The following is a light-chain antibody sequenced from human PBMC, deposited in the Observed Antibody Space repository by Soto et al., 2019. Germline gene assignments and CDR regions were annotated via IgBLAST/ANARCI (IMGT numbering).Light chain of an antibody. CDR2: LGS. CDR1: QSLLHSNGYNY. J-gene: IGKJ5*01. Sequence: DIVMTQSPLSLPVTPGEPASISCRSSQSLLHSNGYNYLDWYLQKPGQSPQLLIYLGSNRASGVPDRFSGSTSGTDFTLKITRVEAEDVGVYYCMQSLQTITFGQGTRLEIK. CDR3: MQSLQTIT. V-gene: IGKV2-28*01.